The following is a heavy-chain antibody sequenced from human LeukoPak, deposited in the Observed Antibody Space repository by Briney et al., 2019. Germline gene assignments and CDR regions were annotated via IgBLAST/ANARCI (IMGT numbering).Heavy chain of an antibody. CDR1: GFTFSSYA. CDR3: AKDGNSGSYGGVIDY. CDR2: ISYDGSNK. Sequence: QPGRSLRLSCAASGFTFSSYAMHWVRQAPGKGLEWVAVISYDGSNKYYADSVKGRFTISRDNSKNTLYLQMNSLRAEDTAVYYCAKDGNSGSYGGVIDYWGQGTLVTVSS. D-gene: IGHD1-26*01. J-gene: IGHJ4*02. V-gene: IGHV3-30-3*01.